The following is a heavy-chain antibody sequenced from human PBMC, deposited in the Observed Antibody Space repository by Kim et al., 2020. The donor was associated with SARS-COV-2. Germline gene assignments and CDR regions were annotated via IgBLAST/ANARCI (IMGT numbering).Heavy chain of an antibody. Sequence: TSYTPTLKSAVTISVDTSKNRFSRKQSSVTAAETAVYYCARGPAAGPFDYWGQGTLVTGSS. J-gene: IGHJ4*02. CDR3: ARGPAAGPFDY. V-gene: IGHV4-34*01. CDR2: T. D-gene: IGHD6-13*01.